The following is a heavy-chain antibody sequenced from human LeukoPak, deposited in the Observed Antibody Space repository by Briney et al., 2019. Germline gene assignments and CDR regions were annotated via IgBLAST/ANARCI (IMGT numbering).Heavy chain of an antibody. V-gene: IGHV1-46*01. D-gene: IGHD3-22*01. CDR3: ANYYYDSSGYCGWFDP. Sequence: ASVKVSCKASGYTFTSYYMHWVRQAPGQGLEWMGIINPSGGSTSYAQKFQGRVTMTRDTSTSTVYMELSSLRSEDTAVYYCANYYYDSSGYCGWFDPWGQGTLVTVSS. J-gene: IGHJ5*02. CDR2: INPSGGST. CDR1: GYTFTSYY.